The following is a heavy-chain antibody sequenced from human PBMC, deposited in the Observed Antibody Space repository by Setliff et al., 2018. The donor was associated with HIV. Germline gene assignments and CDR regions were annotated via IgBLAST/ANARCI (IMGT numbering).Heavy chain of an antibody. CDR3: AWGTQRPIDS. Sequence: GASVKVSCKVSGYTFPDYYIQWIRQAPGKGLEWMGLIDPDRGDTVYAEKFQDRATITADRSLDTAYMKLSSLRSEDTAMYFCAWGTQRPIDSWGQGTLVTVSS. CDR2: IDPDRGDT. D-gene: IGHD3-16*01. V-gene: IGHV1-69-2*01. CDR1: GYTFPDYY. J-gene: IGHJ4*02.